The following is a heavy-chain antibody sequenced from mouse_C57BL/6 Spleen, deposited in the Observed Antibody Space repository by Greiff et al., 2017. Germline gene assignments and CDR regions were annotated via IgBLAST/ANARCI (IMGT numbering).Heavy chain of an antibody. CDR1: GFTFSDYY. Sequence: EVQRVESEGGLVQPGSSMKLSCTASGFTFSDYYMAWVRQVPEKGLEWVANINYDGSSTYYLDSLKSRFIISRDNAKKILYLQMRSLKSEDTATYYCARRGVTRWYFDVWGTGTTVTVSS. CDR2: INYDGSST. D-gene: IGHD2-13*01. V-gene: IGHV5-16*02. J-gene: IGHJ1*03. CDR3: ARRGVTRWYFDV.